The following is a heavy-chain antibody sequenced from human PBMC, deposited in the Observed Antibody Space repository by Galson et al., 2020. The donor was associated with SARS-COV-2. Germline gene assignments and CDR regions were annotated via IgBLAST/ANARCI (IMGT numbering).Heavy chain of an antibody. Sequence: GESLKISCAASGFAFSTYAMHWVRQAPGKGLEWVAVISSDGTNKYYADSVQGRFTISRDNSKNTLFLQMNSLRAEDTAVYYCAREGDTVPDYWGQGTLVTVSS. CDR1: GFAFSTYA. D-gene: IGHD3-16*01. CDR2: ISSDGTNK. J-gene: IGHJ4*02. V-gene: IGHV3-30*04. CDR3: AREGDTVPDY.